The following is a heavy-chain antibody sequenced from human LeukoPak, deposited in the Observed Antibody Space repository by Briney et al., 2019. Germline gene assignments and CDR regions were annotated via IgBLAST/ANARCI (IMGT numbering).Heavy chain of an antibody. V-gene: IGHV1-8*03. CDR1: GYTFTSYD. CDR2: MNPNSGNT. CDR3: ARGSSGYYYVPDY. D-gene: IGHD3-22*01. Sequence: ASVKVSCKASGYTFTSYDINWVRQATGQGLEWMGWMNPNSGNTGYAQKFQGRVTITRNTSISTAYMELSSLTSDDTAVYYCARGSSGYYYVPDYWGQGTLVTVSS. J-gene: IGHJ4*02.